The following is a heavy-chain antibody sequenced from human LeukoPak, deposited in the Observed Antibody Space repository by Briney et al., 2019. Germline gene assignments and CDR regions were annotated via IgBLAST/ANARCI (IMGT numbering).Heavy chain of an antibody. D-gene: IGHD6-19*01. CDR1: GFTFSSYA. CDR2: ISYDGSSE. V-gene: IGHV3-30-3*01. Sequence: GGSLRLSCAASGFTFSSYAMHWVRQAPGKGLEWVAFISYDGSSEYCADSVKGRFTISRDNSKNTLYLQINSLRPEDTAVYYCAIEDYQSSGWTDAFDIWGLGTMVTVSS. J-gene: IGHJ3*02. CDR3: AIEDYQSSGWTDAFDI.